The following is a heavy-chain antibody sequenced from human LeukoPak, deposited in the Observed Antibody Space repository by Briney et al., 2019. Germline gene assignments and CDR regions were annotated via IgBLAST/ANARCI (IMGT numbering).Heavy chain of an antibody. Sequence: EASVKVSRKASGYTFTGYYMHWVRQAPGQGLEWMGWINPNSGGTNYAQKFQGRVTMTRDTSISTAYMELSRLRSDDTAVYYCARRPYYYYGMDVWGQGTTVTVSS. V-gene: IGHV1-2*02. CDR1: GYTFTGYY. CDR3: ARRPYYYYGMDV. CDR2: INPNSGGT. J-gene: IGHJ6*02.